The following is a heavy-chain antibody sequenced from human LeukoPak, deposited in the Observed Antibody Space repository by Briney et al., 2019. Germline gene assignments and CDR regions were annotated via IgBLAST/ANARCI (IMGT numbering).Heavy chain of an antibody. D-gene: IGHD6-19*01. CDR1: GFTFRSYA. V-gene: IGHV3-23*01. CDR3: AKEFNEGPWLVHGGGAFAI. Sequence: GGSLRLSCAASGFTFRSYAMSWVRQAPGKGLEWVSGISGSGGSTYYADSVKGRFTISRDNSKNTLHLRMNSLRAEDTAVYYCAKEFNEGPWLVHGGGAFAIWGQGTMVTVSS. J-gene: IGHJ3*02. CDR2: ISGSGGST.